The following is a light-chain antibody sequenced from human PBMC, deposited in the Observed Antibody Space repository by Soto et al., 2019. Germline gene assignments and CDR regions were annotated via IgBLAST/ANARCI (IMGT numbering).Light chain of an antibody. CDR1: QSVSNTY. CDR3: QHYGTSII. Sequence: IVLTQSPDTLSLSPGETATLSCRASQSVSNTYLAWYQQKPGQAPRLLIYGASGRAAAIPGRFSGRGSGTEFTLIINRLEPEYFALYYCQHYGTSIIFGQGTRLEIK. V-gene: IGKV3-20*01. J-gene: IGKJ5*01. CDR2: GAS.